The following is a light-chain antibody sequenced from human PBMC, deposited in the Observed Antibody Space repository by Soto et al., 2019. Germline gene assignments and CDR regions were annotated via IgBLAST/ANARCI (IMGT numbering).Light chain of an antibody. V-gene: IGLV2-14*01. CDR2: EAS. J-gene: IGLJ3*02. CDR3: SSYVTSGTLV. Sequence: QAVLTQAASVSGSPGQSITIPCTGTSSDIGGSDYVSWYQKHPGKAPKVIIYEASDRPSGVSDRFSGSKSGNTASLTISGRQAEDEADYYCSSYVTSGTLVFGGGTKLTVL. CDR1: SSDIGGSDY.